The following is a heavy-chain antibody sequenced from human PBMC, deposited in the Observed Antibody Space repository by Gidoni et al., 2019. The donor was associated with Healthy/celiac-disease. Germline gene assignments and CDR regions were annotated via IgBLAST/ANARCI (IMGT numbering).Heavy chain of an antibody. D-gene: IGHD6-13*01. CDR1: GYPFRSYA. V-gene: IGHV3-23*01. J-gene: IGHJ4*02. CDR2: ISGSGGST. Sequence: EVQLLESGGGLVQPGWSLRLSCAASGYPFRSYAMRWVRQAPGKGLEWVSAISGSGGSTYYADSVKGRFTSSRDNSKNTLYLQMNSLRAEDTAVYYCAKDHRIAAAATDYWGQGTLVTVSS. CDR3: AKDHRIAAAATDY.